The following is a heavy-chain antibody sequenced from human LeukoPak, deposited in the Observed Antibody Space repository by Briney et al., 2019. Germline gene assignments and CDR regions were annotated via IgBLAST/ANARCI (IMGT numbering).Heavy chain of an antibody. D-gene: IGHD3-22*01. V-gene: IGHV1-2*02. CDR1: GYTFTSYY. CDR2: INPNSGGT. Sequence: ASVKVSCKASGYTFTSYYMHWVRQAPGQGLEWMGWINPNSGGTNYAQKFQGRVTMTRDTSISTAYMELSRLRSDDTALYYCARDFTINYYDSSGYYGYWGQGTLVTVSS. J-gene: IGHJ4*02. CDR3: ARDFTINYYDSSGYYGY.